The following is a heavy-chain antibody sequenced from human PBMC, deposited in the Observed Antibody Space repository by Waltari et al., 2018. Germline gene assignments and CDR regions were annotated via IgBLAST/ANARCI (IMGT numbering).Heavy chain of an antibody. V-gene: IGHV4-61*02. CDR3: ARGYSYGYYYYYGMDV. D-gene: IGHD5-18*01. CDR2: IYTSGST. Sequence: QVQLQESGPGLVKPSQTLSLTCTVSGGSISSGRYYWSWIRQPAGKGLEWIGRIYTSGSTNYNPSLKSRVTISVDTSKNQFSLKLSSVTAADTAVYYCARGYSYGYYYYYGMDVWGQGTTVTVSS. J-gene: IGHJ6*02. CDR1: GGSISSGRYY.